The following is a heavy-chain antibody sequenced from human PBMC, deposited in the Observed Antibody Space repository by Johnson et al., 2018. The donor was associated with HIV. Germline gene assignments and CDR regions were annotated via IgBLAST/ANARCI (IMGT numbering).Heavy chain of an antibody. V-gene: IGHV3-72*01. Sequence: VQLVESGGGLVQPGGSLRLSCAASGFTFSSYWMHWVRQAPGKGLVWVGRTRNKANSYTTEYAASVKGRFTISRDDSKNSLYLQMNSLRTEDAAVYYCTTEGDAFDIWGQGTIVTVSS. CDR1: GFTFSSYW. J-gene: IGHJ3*02. CDR2: TRNKANSYTT. CDR3: TTEGDAFDI.